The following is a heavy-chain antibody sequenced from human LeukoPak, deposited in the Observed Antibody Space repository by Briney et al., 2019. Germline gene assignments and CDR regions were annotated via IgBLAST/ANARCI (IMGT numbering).Heavy chain of an antibody. CDR1: GGSFSGYY. V-gene: IGHV4-34*01. J-gene: IGHJ4*02. Sequence: SETLSLTCAVYGGSFSGYYWSWIRQPPGKGLEWIGEINHSGSTNYNPSLKSRVTISVDTSKNQFSLKPSSVTAADTAVYYCARGVRLGQLVLYYFDYWGQGTLVTVSS. CDR3: ARGVRLGQLVLYYFDY. D-gene: IGHD6-6*01. CDR2: INHSGST.